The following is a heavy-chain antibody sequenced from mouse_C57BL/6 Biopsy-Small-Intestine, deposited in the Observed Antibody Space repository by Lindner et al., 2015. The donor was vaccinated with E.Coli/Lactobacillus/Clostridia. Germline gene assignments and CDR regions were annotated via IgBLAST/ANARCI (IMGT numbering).Heavy chain of an antibody. V-gene: IGHV1-42*01. Sequence: VQLQESGPELVKPGASVKISCKASGYSFTDYYIHWVKQSPEKTLEWIGEINPNTGGNIYNQKFKAKATLTVDKSSSTAFMQLKSLTSEDSAVYYCVRCDGNYVWLAYWGQGTLVTVSA. CDR3: VRCDGNYVWLAY. CDR1: GYSFTDYY. J-gene: IGHJ3*01. CDR2: INPNTGGN. D-gene: IGHD2-1*01.